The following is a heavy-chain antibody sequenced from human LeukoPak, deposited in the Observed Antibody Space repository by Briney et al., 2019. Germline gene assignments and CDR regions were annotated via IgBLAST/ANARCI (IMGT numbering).Heavy chain of an antibody. D-gene: IGHD5-18*01. CDR3: ARGAAMVANKFDY. J-gene: IGHJ4*02. CDR1: GFTFSSYW. V-gene: IGHV3-7*03. Sequence: GGSLRLSCAASGFTFSSYWMSWVRQAPGKGLEWVANIKQDGSEKYYVDSVKGRFTISRDNAKNSLYLQMNSLRAEDTAVYYCARGAAMVANKFDYWGQGTLVTVSS. CDR2: IKQDGSEK.